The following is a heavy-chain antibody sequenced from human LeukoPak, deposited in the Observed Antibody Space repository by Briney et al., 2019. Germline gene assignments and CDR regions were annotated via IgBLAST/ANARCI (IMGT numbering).Heavy chain of an antibody. J-gene: IGHJ3*01. CDR3: ARDGYSSGWYF. CDR2: ISGNGEYT. D-gene: IGHD6-19*01. CDR1: GFPFSDYY. Sequence: SGGSLRFSCAASGFPFSDYYMSWIRQAPGKGLEWVSYISGNGEYTKYADSVKGRFTIYRDNAKSSLYLQMDSLRAEDTGVYYCARDGYSSGWYFWGQGTMVTVSS. V-gene: IGHV3-11*06.